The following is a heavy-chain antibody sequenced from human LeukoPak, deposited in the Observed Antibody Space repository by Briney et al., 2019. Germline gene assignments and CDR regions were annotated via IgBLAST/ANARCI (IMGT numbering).Heavy chain of an antibody. Sequence: AGGSLRLSCAASGFTFSSSAMSWVRQAPGKGLEWVSAISNNGGYTYYADSVRGRFTISRDNSKNTLYLQMNNLRAEDTAVYYCAKGTTQHTHYFDCWGQGILVTVSS. CDR2: ISNNGGYT. CDR1: GFTFSSSA. J-gene: IGHJ4*02. V-gene: IGHV3-23*01. D-gene: IGHD1-1*01. CDR3: AKGTTQHTHYFDC.